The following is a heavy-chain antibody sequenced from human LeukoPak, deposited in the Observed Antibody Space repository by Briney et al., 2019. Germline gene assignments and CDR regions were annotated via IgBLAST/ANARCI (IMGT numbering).Heavy chain of an antibody. J-gene: IGHJ5*02. Sequence: ASVKVSCKASGYTFTSYYMHWVRQAPGQGLEWMGIINPSGGSTSYAQKFQGRVTMTRDTSTSTVYMELSSLRSEDTAVYYCARVMAARREDLNWFDPWGQGTLVTVSS. CDR3: ARVMAARREDLNWFDP. D-gene: IGHD6-6*01. V-gene: IGHV1-46*01. CDR2: INPSGGST. CDR1: GYTFTSYY.